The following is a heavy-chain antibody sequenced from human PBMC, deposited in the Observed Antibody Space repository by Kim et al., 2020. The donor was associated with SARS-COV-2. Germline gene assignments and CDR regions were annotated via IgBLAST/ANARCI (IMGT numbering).Heavy chain of an antibody. Sequence: SVKGRFTISRDNSKNTLDLQMNSLRAEDTAVYYCANNMYYDILTGSLFDYWGQGTLVTVSS. D-gene: IGHD3-9*01. V-gene: IGHV3-30*02. J-gene: IGHJ4*02. CDR3: ANNMYYDILTGSLFDY.